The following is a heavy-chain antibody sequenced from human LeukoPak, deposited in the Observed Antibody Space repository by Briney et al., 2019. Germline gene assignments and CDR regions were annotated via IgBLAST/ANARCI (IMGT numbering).Heavy chain of an antibody. D-gene: IGHD2-2*01. CDR1: GYTFTGYY. Sequence: ASVKVSCKASGYTFTGYYMHWVRQAPGQELEWMGWINPNSGGTNYAQKFQGRVTMTRDTSISTAYMELSRLRSDDTAVYYCARGPSRIVVVIYWGQGTLVTVSS. V-gene: IGHV1-2*02. J-gene: IGHJ4*02. CDR2: INPNSGGT. CDR3: ARGPSRIVVVIY.